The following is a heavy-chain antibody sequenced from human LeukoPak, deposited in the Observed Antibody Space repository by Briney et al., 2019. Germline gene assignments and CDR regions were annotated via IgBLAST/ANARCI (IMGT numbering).Heavy chain of an antibody. CDR2: INWNGGST. Sequence: GGALTVSCPASGCTFDEYGMSWVRQAPGKGLEWVAGINWNGGSTGYADSVKGRFTISRDNAKNSLYLQMNSLRAEDTALYYCAKDYGDYYPQAFDIWGPGTMVSVSS. CDR3: AKDYGDYYPQAFDI. V-gene: IGHV3-20*04. CDR1: GCTFDEYG. J-gene: IGHJ3*02. D-gene: IGHD4-17*01.